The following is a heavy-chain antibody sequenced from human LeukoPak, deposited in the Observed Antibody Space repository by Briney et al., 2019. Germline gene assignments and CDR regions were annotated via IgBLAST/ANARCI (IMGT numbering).Heavy chain of an antibody. V-gene: IGHV3-7*01. J-gene: IGHJ4*02. CDR3: ARDGRIRGSWLQYYFDY. Sequence: GGSLRLSCAASGFTLSSYWMSWVRPAPGKGLEWVANIKQDGSEKYYVDSVKGRFTISRDNAKNSLYLQMNSLRAEDTAVYYCARDGRIRGSWLQYYFDYWGQGTRVTVSS. CDR1: GFTLSSYW. CDR2: IKQDGSEK. D-gene: IGHD5-18*01.